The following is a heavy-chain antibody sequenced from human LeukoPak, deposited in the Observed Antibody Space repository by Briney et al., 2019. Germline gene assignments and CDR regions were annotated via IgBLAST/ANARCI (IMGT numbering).Heavy chain of an antibody. CDR1: GGSISSSSYY. CDR2: IYYSGST. J-gene: IGHJ5*02. CDR3: ASVIGAVPNWFDP. V-gene: IGHV4-39*01. D-gene: IGHD6-13*01. Sequence: SETLSLTCTVSGGSISSSSYYWGWIRQPPGKGLEWIGSIYYSGSTYYNPSLKSRVTISVDTSKNQFSLKLSSVTAADTAVYYCASVIGAVPNWFDPWGQGTLVTVSS.